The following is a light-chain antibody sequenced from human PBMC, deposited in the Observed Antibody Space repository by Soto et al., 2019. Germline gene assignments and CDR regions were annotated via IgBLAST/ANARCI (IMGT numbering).Light chain of an antibody. CDR3: QQANCFPLS. CDR2: TGS. Sequence: DIQMTQSPSSVSASVGDRVSITCRASQGISSWLAWYQQKPGRAPQLLIYTGSSLQIGVPSRFSGTGSGTDFTLTISSLQPEDVATYYCQQANCFPLSFGGGTKVEIK. V-gene: IGKV1-12*01. J-gene: IGKJ4*01. CDR1: QGISSW.